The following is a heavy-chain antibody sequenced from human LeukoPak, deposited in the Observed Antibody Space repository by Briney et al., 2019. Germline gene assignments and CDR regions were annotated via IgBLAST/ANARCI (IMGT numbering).Heavy chain of an antibody. CDR3: ARHFPPYSSGSYYFDY. CDR1: GGSISGYY. V-gene: IGHV4-59*08. CDR2: IYFSGST. J-gene: IGHJ4*02. Sequence: TSETLSLTSNVPGGSISGYYWSWIRQPPGKGLEWSGFIYFSGSTNYNPSLKSRVTISVDTSKNQFSLRLTSVTAADTPVYYCARHFPPYSSGSYYFDYWGQGTQVTVS. D-gene: IGHD3-10*01.